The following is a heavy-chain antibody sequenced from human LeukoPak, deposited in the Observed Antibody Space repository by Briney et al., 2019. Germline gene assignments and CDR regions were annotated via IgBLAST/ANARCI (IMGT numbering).Heavy chain of an antibody. D-gene: IGHD6-19*01. V-gene: IGHV1-18*01. CDR2: ISAYNGNT. CDR3: ARDQEAGTLNY. CDR1: GYTFTSYD. Sequence: GASVKVSCKASGYTFTSYDINWVRQAPGQGLEWMGWISAYNGNTNYAQKLQGRVTMTTDTSTSTAYMELRSLRSDDTAVYYCARDQEAGTLNYWGQGTLVTVSS. J-gene: IGHJ4*02.